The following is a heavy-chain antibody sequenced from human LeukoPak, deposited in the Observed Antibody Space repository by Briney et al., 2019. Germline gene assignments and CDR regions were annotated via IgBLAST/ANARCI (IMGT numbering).Heavy chain of an antibody. D-gene: IGHD3-16*01. CDR1: GGTFSSYA. CDR3: ARDQGGRSYGMDV. Sequence: SVKVSCKASGGTFSSYAISWVRQAPGQGLEWMGRIIPILGIANYAQKFQGRVTITADKSTSTAYMELSSLRSEDTAVYYCARDQGGRSYGMDVWGQGTTVTVSS. J-gene: IGHJ6*02. V-gene: IGHV1-69*04. CDR2: IIPILGIA.